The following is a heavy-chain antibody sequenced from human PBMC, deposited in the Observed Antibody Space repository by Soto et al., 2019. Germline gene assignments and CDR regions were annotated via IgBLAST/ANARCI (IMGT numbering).Heavy chain of an antibody. V-gene: IGHV1-3*04. Sequence: QVQLVQSGAEVKKPGASVQVSCKPSGYTFTTYAIHWVRQAPGQSLEWMAWIHTGNGNTKYSPRFQGRVTITRDTSASTANMELSSLRSEDTAVYYCAISLRLGESFDYWGQGTLVTVSS. J-gene: IGHJ4*02. CDR2: IHTGNGNT. D-gene: IGHD3-16*01. CDR3: AISLRLGESFDY. CDR1: GYTFTTYA.